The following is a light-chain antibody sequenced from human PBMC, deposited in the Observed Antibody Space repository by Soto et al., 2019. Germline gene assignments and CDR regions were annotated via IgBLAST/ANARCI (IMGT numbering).Light chain of an antibody. CDR3: QHYNTYSA. V-gene: IGKV1-5*01. CDR1: QSISSW. Sequence: DIQMTQSPSTLSASVGARVTITCRASQSISSWLAWYQQKPGKAPDLLIFDASTLKSGVPSRFSGTGPGTEFTLTISSLQPDDFAPYYCQHYNTYSAFGQGTKVDIK. J-gene: IGKJ1*01. CDR2: DAS.